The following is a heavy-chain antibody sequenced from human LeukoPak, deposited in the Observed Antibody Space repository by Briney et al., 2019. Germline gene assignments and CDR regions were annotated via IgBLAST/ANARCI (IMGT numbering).Heavy chain of an antibody. J-gene: IGHJ6*03. V-gene: IGHV1-46*01. CDR1: GYTFTNYY. CDR2: INPSGGST. D-gene: IGHD3-10*01. CDR3: ARDKVGYGSFYYYYYYMDV. Sequence: ASVKVSCKASGYTFTNYYMHWVRQAPGQGLEWMGIINPSGGSTSYAQKFQGRATMTRDMSTSTVYMELSSLRSEDTAVYYCARDKVGYGSFYYYYYYMDVWGKGTTVTISS.